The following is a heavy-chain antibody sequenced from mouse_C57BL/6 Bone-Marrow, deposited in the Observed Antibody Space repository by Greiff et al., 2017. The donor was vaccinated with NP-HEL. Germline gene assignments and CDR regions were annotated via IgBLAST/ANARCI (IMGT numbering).Heavy chain of an antibody. Sequence: QVQLQQPGAELVKPGASVKLSCKASGYTFTSYWMHWVKQRPGQGLEWIGMIHPNSGSTNYNEKFKSKATLTVDKSSSTAYMQLSSLTSEDSAVYYCAREVHLLCPFAYWGQGTLVTVSA. CDR1: GYTFTSYW. D-gene: IGHD2-1*01. CDR2: IHPNSGST. J-gene: IGHJ3*01. V-gene: IGHV1-64*01. CDR3: AREVHLLCPFAY.